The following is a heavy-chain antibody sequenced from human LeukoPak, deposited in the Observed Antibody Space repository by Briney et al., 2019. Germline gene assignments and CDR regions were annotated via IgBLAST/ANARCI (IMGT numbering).Heavy chain of an antibody. V-gene: IGHV4-39*07. D-gene: IGHD3-10*01. J-gene: IGHJ5*02. CDR2: IYYSGST. CDR3: ARCVVRGVMGTGWFDP. CDR1: GGSISSSSYY. Sequence: SETLSLTCTVSGGSISSSSYYWGWIRQPPGKGLEWIGSIYYSGSTNYNPSLKSRVTISVDTSKNQFSLKLSSVTAADTAVYYCARCVVRGVMGTGWFDPWGQGTLVTVSS.